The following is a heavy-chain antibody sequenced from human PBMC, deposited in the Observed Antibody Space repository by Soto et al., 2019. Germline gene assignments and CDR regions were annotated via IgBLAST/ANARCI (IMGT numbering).Heavy chain of an antibody. CDR3: ARAYYYGSGLTENWFDP. V-gene: IGHV4-31*03. CDR1: GGSISSGGYY. J-gene: IGHJ5*02. D-gene: IGHD3-10*01. Sequence: SETLSLTCTVSGGSISSGGYYWSWIRQHPGKGLEWIGYIYYSGSTYYNPPLKSRVTISVDTSKNQFSLKLSSVTAADTAVYYCARAYYYGSGLTENWFDPWGQGTLVTVSS. CDR2: IYYSGST.